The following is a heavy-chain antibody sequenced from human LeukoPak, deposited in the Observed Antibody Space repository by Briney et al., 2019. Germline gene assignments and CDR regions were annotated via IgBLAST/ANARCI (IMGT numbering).Heavy chain of an antibody. J-gene: IGHJ4*02. CDR2: ISSSSSTI. CDR1: GFTFSSYS. CDR3: ARASSGWSFDY. Sequence: PGGSLRLSCAASGFTFSSYSMNWVRQAPGKGLEWVSYISSSSSTIYYADSVKGRFTISRDNAKNSLYLQMNSLRAEDTAVYYCARASSGWSFDYCGQGTLVTVSS. V-gene: IGHV3-48*01. D-gene: IGHD6-19*01.